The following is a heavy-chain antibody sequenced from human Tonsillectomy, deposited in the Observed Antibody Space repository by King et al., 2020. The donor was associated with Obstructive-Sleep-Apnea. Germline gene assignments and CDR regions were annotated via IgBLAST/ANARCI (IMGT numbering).Heavy chain of an antibody. CDR1: GFSLSTSGVG. CDR2: IYWDDDK. CDR3: AHRISGGPSRCDY. D-gene: IGHD6-19*01. V-gene: IGHV2-5*02. Sequence: ITLKESGPTLVKPTQTLTLTCTFSGFSLSTSGVGVGWIRPAPGKALEWLALIYWDDDKRYSPSLKSRLTITKDTTENHIVLTVNNMDPVDTAKYCCAHRISGGPSRCDYWGQRALVTVSS. J-gene: IGHJ4*02.